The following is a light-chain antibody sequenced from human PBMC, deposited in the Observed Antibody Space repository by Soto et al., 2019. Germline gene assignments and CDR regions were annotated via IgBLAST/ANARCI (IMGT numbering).Light chain of an antibody. CDR1: QGISSY. V-gene: IGKV1-9*01. CDR2: AAS. J-gene: IGKJ3*01. CDR3: QQGFT. Sequence: IQLTQSPSSLSASLGDRVAITCRVSQGISSYLAWYQQKPGKAPKLLIYAASTLQSGVPSRFSGSGSGTDFTLTISSLQPEDFATYYCQQGFTFGPGTKVDIK.